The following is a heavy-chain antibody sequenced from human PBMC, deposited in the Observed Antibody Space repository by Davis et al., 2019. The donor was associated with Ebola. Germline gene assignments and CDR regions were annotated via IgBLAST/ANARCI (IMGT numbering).Heavy chain of an antibody. CDR2: INPSGGST. V-gene: IGHV1-46*01. D-gene: IGHD3-22*01. CDR1: GYTFTSYY. J-gene: IGHJ4*02. Sequence: AASVKVSCKASGYTFTSYYMHWVRQAPGQGLEWMGIINPSGGSTSYAQKFQGRVTMTRDTSTSTVYMELSGLRSEDTAVYYCARVTYYYDSSGYYLFDYWGQGTLVTVSS. CDR3: ARVTYYYDSSGYYLFDY.